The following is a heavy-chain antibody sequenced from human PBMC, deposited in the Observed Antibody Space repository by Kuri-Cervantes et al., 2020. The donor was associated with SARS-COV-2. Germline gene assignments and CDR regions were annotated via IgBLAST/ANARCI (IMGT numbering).Heavy chain of an antibody. CDR2: IIPIFGTA. CDR3: ARDNWNYPSHDAFDI. D-gene: IGHD1-7*01. V-gene: IGHV1-69*05. CDR1: DDTFSSYG. J-gene: IGHJ3*02. Sequence: SVKVSCKPADDTFSSYGFSWVRQAPGQGLEWMGGIIPIFGTANYAQKFQGRVTITTDESTSTAYMELSSLRSEDTAVYYCARDNWNYPSHDAFDIWGQGTMVTVSS.